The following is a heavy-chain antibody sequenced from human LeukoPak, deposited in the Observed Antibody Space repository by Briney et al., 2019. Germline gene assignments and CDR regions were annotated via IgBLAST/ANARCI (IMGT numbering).Heavy chain of an antibody. J-gene: IGHJ4*02. CDR3: ARGKGSGYLPFDF. Sequence: ASVKVSCKASGYTFTVHYIHRVRQAPGQGPEWMGWINPNSGDANYPQKFQGRVTMTRDTSISTAYMEMSSLRSDDTAVYFCARGKGSGYLPFDFWGQGTLVTVSS. V-gene: IGHV1-2*02. D-gene: IGHD5-18*01. CDR2: INPNSGDA. CDR1: GYTFTVHY.